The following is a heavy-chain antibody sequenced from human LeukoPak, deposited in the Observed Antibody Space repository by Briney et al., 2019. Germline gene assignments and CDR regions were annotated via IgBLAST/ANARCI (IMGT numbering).Heavy chain of an antibody. J-gene: IGHJ4*02. Sequence: PGASLKISCRGSGCLFTSYWISWVRQMPGKGLEWMGRIDPSDSYTNYSPSFQGHVTISADKSISTAYLQWSSLKASDTAMYYCARRSSGWYDFDYWGQGTLVTVSS. CDR1: GCLFTSYW. CDR3: ARRSSGWYDFDY. CDR2: IDPSDSYT. V-gene: IGHV5-10-1*01. D-gene: IGHD6-19*01.